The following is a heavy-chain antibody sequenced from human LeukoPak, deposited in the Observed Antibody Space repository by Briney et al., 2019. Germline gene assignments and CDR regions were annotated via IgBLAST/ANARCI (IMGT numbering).Heavy chain of an antibody. J-gene: IGHJ3*02. V-gene: IGHV4-39*01. CDR1: GGSISSCY. CDR2: IYYSGST. CDR3: ATYCSSTSCPHRRAFDI. D-gene: IGHD2-2*01. Sequence: SETLSLTCTVSGGSISSCYWGWIRQPPGKGLEWIGTIYYSGSTYYNPSLKSRVTISVDTSNDQFSLKLSSVTAADTAVYYCATYCSSTSCPHRRAFDIWGQGTMVTVSS.